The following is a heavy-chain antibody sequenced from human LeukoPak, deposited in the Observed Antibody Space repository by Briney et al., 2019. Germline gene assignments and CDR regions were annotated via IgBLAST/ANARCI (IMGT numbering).Heavy chain of an antibody. CDR2: ISSRSIYI. J-gene: IGHJ4*02. CDR3: ARVRPDDCTTSTCSLDY. Sequence: PGGSLRLSCAASGFTFSTYSMNWVRQAPGKGLEWVSSISSRSIYIYYADSVKGRFTISRDNAKNSLYLQLNSLRAEETPIYYCARVRPDDCTTSTCSLDYWGQGTLVTVSS. CDR1: GFTFSTYS. D-gene: IGHD2-2*01. V-gene: IGHV3-21*01.